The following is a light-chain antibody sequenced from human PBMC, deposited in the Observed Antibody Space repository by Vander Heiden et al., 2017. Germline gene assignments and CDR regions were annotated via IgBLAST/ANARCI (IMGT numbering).Light chain of an antibody. J-gene: IGLJ3*02. V-gene: IGLV1-40*01. CDR2: GNY. CDR1: RSNIGAGYD. CDR3: QSYDSSLSGSV. Sequence: QSVLTQPPSASRAPTHSVTISCTGRRSNIGAGYDVHPYQQLPEPTPKLLIDGNYNRPSVVPDRFSGSKSGTSASLAITGLHAEDEADYYCQSYDSSLSGSVFGGGTKLTVL.